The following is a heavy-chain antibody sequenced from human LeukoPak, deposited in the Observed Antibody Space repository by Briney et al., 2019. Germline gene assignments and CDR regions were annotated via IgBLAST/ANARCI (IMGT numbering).Heavy chain of an antibody. CDR2: ISTYNGYT. V-gene: IGHV1-18*01. CDR3: ARDRLVQGVISSPEY. CDR1: GYTFTSHG. D-gene: IGHD3-10*01. J-gene: IGHJ4*02. Sequence: GASVKVSCKAPGYTFTSHGVSWVRQARGQGLEYMGWISTYNGYTHYAQKLQGRVTLTTDTSTSTAYMEMSSLRSDDTAVYYCARDRLVQGVISSPEYWGQGTLVTVSS.